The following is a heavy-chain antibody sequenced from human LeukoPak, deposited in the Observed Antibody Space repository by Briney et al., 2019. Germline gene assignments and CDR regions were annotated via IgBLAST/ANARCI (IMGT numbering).Heavy chain of an antibody. CDR1: GGSLSSSSYY. Sequence: PSETLSLTCPLSGGSLSSSSYYWGWLRQPPGKELQWIASVYYSGRTNYSPSLKSPVTISVDTSEKQFSLQLNSVTPEDTAVYYCARDPALGGFDYWGQGTLVTVSS. J-gene: IGHJ4*02. D-gene: IGHD6-25*01. CDR2: VYYSGRT. V-gene: IGHV4-39*02. CDR3: ARDPALGGFDY.